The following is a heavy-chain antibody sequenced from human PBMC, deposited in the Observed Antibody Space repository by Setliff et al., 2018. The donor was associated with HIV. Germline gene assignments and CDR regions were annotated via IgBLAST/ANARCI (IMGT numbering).Heavy chain of an antibody. Sequence: PSETLSLTCAVSGGSISSSNWWSWVRQPPGKELEWIGEIYHSGTSNYNPSLKSRVIISVDKSKNQFSLKLTSVTAADTAVYYCARLPYYDVFSGYYAPYFDYWGQGTLVTVSS. CDR2: IYHSGTS. J-gene: IGHJ4*02. D-gene: IGHD3-3*01. V-gene: IGHV4-4*02. CDR1: GGSISSSNW. CDR3: ARLPYYDVFSGYYAPYFDY.